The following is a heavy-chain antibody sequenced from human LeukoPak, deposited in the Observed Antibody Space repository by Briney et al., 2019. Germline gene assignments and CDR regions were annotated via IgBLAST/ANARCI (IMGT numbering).Heavy chain of an antibody. D-gene: IGHD4-17*01. CDR3: ARYDYGDYPTDY. J-gene: IGHJ4*02. V-gene: IGHV4-30-4*01. Sequence: PSETLSLTCTVSGGSISSGDYYWSWIRQPPGKGLEWIGYIYYSGSTYYNPSLKSRVTISVDTSKNQFSLKLSSVTAADTAVYYCARYDYGDYPTDYWGQGTLVTVSS. CDR1: GGSISSGDYY. CDR2: IYYSGST.